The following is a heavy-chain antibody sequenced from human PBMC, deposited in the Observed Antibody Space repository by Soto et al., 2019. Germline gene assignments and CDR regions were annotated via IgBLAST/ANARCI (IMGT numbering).Heavy chain of an antibody. CDR1: GGSISSSS. CDR3: ARVKTYYDILTGYYKPHYFDY. V-gene: IGHV4-59*01. J-gene: IGHJ4*02. Sequence: SETLSLTCTVSGGSISSSSWSWIRQPPGRGLEWIGYIYYSGSTNYNPSLKSRVTISVDTSKNQFSLKLSSVTAADTAVYYCARVKTYYDILTGYYKPHYFDYWGQGTLVTVSS. CDR2: IYYSGST. D-gene: IGHD3-9*01.